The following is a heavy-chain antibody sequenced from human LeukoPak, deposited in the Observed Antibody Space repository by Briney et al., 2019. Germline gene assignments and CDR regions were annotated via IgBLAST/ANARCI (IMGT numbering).Heavy chain of an antibody. CDR3: ARDAHCDSSGYLPDY. Sequence: GWSLRLSCAASGFTFSDYYMSWIRQAPGKGLEWVSYISSSSSYTNYADSVKGRFTISRDNAKNSLYLQMNSLRAEDTAVYYCARDAHCDSSGYLPDYWGQGTLVTVSS. V-gene: IGHV3-11*05. J-gene: IGHJ4*02. D-gene: IGHD3-22*01. CDR1: GFTFSDYY. CDR2: ISSSSSYT.